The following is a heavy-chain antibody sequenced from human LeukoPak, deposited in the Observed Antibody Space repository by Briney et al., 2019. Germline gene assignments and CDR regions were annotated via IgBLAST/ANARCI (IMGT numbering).Heavy chain of an antibody. CDR1: GFTFRNYW. J-gene: IGHJ4*02. CDR3: AREHPYYYDSSGTALMAEIKYYFDY. Sequence: GGSLRPSCAASGFTFRNYWMSWVRQAPGKGLEWVANIKQDGSEKYYVDSVKGRFTISRDNAKNSLYLQMNSLRAEDTGVYYCAREHPYYYDSSGTALMAEIKYYFDYWGQGTLVTVSS. CDR2: IKQDGSEK. D-gene: IGHD3-22*01. V-gene: IGHV3-7*01.